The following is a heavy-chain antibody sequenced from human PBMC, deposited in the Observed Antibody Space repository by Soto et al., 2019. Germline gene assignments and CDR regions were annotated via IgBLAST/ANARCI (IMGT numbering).Heavy chain of an antibody. D-gene: IGHD3-16*02. V-gene: IGHV3-23*01. CDR3: TKSDGCGGGACYTGTYYYFDV. J-gene: IGHJ2*01. CDR2: ISESGHHT. CDR1: GFPSSTYA. Sequence: GGSLRLSCAASGFPSSTYALNWVRQAPGKGPEWVSTISESGHHTHYADSVKGRFTISRDKSKNTLSLQMNSLRVDDTAIYYCTKSDGCGGGACYTGTYYYFDVWGRGTLVTVSS.